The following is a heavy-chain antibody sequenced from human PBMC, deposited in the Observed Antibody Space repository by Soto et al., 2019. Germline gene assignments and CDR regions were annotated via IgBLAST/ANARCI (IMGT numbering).Heavy chain of an antibody. CDR2: ISYDGSNK. CDR3: ARDIREWVRGTLYDGMDV. CDR1: GFTFSSYA. J-gene: IGHJ6*01. Sequence: QVQLVESGGGVVQPGRSLRLSCAASGFTFSSYAMHWVRQAPGKGLEWVAVISYDGSNKYYADSVKGRFTISRDNSKNTLYLQMNSRRAEDTAVYYCARDIREWVRGTLYDGMDV. D-gene: IGHD1-26*01. V-gene: IGHV3-30-3*01.